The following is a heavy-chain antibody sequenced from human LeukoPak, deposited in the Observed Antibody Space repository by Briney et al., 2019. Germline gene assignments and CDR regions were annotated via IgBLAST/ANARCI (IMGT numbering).Heavy chain of an antibody. CDR2: IYSGGST. J-gene: IGHJ4*02. Sequence: GGSLRLSCAASGFTVSSNYMSWVRQAPGKGLEWVSVIYSGGSTYYADSVKGRFTISRGNAKNSLYLQMNSLRAEDTAVYYCARSKSQTRGYCSSTSCASRGPPDYWGQGTLVTVSS. D-gene: IGHD2-2*01. V-gene: IGHV3-53*01. CDR3: ARSKSQTRGYCSSTSCASRGPPDY. CDR1: GFTVSSNY.